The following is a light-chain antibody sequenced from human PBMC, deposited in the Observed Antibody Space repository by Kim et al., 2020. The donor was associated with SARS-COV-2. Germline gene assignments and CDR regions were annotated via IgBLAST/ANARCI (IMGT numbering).Light chain of an antibody. CDR2: GKN. CDR3: NSRDSSGNPHVV. J-gene: IGLJ2*01. CDR1: SRRSYY. V-gene: IGLV3-19*01. Sequence: LGQTVRITCQGDSRRSYYASWYQQKPEQAPVLVIYGKNNRPSGIPDRFSGSSSGNTASLTITGAQAEDEADYYCNSRDSSGNPHVVFGGGTQLTVL.